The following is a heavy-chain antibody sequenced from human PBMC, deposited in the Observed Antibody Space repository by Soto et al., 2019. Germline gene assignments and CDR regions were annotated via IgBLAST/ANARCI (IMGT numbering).Heavy chain of an antibody. CDR3: AHRGYYYDSSGYTDY. D-gene: IGHD3-22*01. J-gene: IGHJ4*02. Sequence: QITLKESGPTLVNPTQTLTLTCTFSGFSLSTSGVGVGWIRQPPGKALEWLALIYWNDDKRYSPSLKSRLTITKDTSKNQVVLTMTNMDPVDTATYYCAHRGYYYDSSGYTDYWGQGTLVTVSS. CDR1: GFSLSTSGVG. V-gene: IGHV2-5*01. CDR2: IYWNDDK.